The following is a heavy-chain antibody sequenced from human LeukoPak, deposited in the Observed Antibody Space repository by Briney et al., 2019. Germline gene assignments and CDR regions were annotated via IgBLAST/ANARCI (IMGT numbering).Heavy chain of an antibody. D-gene: IGHD1-26*01. Sequence: PGGSLRLSCAASGFTSSSYWMHWVRQVPGKGLVWVSRISGDGTARNYADSVKGRFTISRDDAKNTVDLQMNSLRGEDTAVYYCATSGSYRPPGDYWGQGTLVTVSS. CDR2: ISGDGTAR. J-gene: IGHJ4*02. CDR3: ATSGSYRPPGDY. CDR1: GFTSSSYW. V-gene: IGHV3-74*01.